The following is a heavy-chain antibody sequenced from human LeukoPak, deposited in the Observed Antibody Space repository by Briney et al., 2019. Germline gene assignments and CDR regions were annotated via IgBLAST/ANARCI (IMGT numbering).Heavy chain of an antibody. D-gene: IGHD5-24*01. CDR2: IKSEGIST. V-gene: IGHV3-74*01. CDR1: GFTFSNYC. Sequence: GGSLRLSCAASGFTFSNYCMHWVRQAPGKGRVCVSRIKSEGISTIYEDSVKGRFTISRDNTKNTVYLQMKSLRVEDTAVYFCARATETPRDFQAFHAFDIWGQGTMVTVSS. CDR3: ARATETPRDFQAFHAFDI. J-gene: IGHJ3*02.